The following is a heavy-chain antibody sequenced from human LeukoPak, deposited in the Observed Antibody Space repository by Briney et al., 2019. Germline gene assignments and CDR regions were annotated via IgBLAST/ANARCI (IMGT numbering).Heavy chain of an antibody. CDR1: GFTFTDYT. CDR3: ARNRSYVGFDY. CDR2: ISTSSNI. V-gene: IGHV3-69-1*01. J-gene: IGHJ4*02. Sequence: GGSLRLSCAASGFTFTDYTINWVRQAPGKGLEWVSSISTSSNIYYADSVKGRFTVSRDNAKNSVYLQTNSLRAEDTAVYYCARNRSYVGFDYWGQGTLVTVSS. D-gene: IGHD4-23*01.